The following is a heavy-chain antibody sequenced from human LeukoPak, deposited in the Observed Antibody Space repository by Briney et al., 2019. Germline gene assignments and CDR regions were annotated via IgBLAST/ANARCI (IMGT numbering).Heavy chain of an antibody. D-gene: IGHD1-26*01. J-gene: IGHJ4*02. Sequence: SETLSLTCAVSGGSISSSSYYWGWIRQPPGKGLEWIGSIYYSGSTYYNPSLKSRVTISVDTSKNQFSLKLSSVTAADTAVYYCARHITSGSYSFDYWGQGTLVTVSS. V-gene: IGHV4-39*01. CDR1: GGSISSSSYY. CDR3: ARHITSGSYSFDY. CDR2: IYYSGST.